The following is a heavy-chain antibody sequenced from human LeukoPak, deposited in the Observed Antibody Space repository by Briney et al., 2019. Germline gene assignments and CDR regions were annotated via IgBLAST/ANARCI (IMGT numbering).Heavy chain of an antibody. J-gene: IGHJ6*03. V-gene: IGHV1-69*13. CDR3: ARGAAAIQGGYYYYYYMDV. Sequence: EASVKVSCKASGGTFSSYAISWVRQAPGQGLEWMGGIIPIFGTANYAQKFQGRVTITADESTSTAYMELSSLRSEDTAVYYCARGAAAIQGGYYYYYYMDVWGKGTTVTVSS. CDR2: IIPIFGTA. D-gene: IGHD2-2*02. CDR1: GGTFSSYA.